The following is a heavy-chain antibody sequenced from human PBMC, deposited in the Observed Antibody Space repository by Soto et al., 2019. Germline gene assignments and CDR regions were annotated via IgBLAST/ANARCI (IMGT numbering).Heavy chain of an antibody. J-gene: IGHJ4*02. D-gene: IGHD2-21*01. V-gene: IGHV3-30*18. CDR2: ISYDGSNK. CDR3: AKDDAVEIFDY. CDR1: GFPFITCG. Sequence: QVQLVESGGGVVQPGRSLRLSCAASGFPFITCGMHWVRQAPGKGLEWVAVISYDGSNKYYADSVKGRFTISRDNSKNTLYLQMNSLRAEDTAVYYCAKDDAVEIFDYWGQGTLFTVSS.